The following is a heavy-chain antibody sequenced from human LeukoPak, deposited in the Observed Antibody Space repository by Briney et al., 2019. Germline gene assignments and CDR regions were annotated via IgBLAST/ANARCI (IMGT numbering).Heavy chain of an antibody. J-gene: IGHJ4*02. CDR3: ARDDYDSSGYYYPYYFDY. CDR2: ISAYNGNT. V-gene: IGHV1-18*01. D-gene: IGHD3-22*01. Sequence: ASVKVSCKASGYTFTSYGTSWVRQAPGQGLEWMGWISAYNGNTNYAQKLQGRVTMTTDTSTSTAYMEQRSLRSDDTAVSYCARDDYDSSGYYYPYYFDYWGQGTLVTVSS. CDR1: GYTFTSYG.